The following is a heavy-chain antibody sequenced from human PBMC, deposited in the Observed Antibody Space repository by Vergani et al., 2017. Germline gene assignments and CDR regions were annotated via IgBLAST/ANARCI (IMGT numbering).Heavy chain of an antibody. CDR1: GFTFSSYW. J-gene: IGHJ4*02. V-gene: IGHV3-48*01. D-gene: IGHD6-13*01. CDR2: ISSSSSYT. Sequence: EVQLVESGGGLVQPGGSLRLSCAASGFTFSSYWMHWVRQAPGKGLEWVSYISSSSSYTNYADSVKGRFTISRDNSKNTLYLQMNSLRAEDTAVYYCAKDHRIAAALHYWGQGTLVTVSS. CDR3: AKDHRIAAALHY.